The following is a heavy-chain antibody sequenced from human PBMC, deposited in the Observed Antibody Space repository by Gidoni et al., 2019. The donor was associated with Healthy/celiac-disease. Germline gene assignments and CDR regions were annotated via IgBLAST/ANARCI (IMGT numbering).Heavy chain of an antibody. J-gene: IGHJ4*02. D-gene: IGHD3-10*01. Sequence: QVQLVESGGGVVQPGRSLRLSCAASGFPFSSSAMHWVRQAPGKGLEWVAVISDDGSNKYYADSVKGLFTISRDKSKNTLYLQMNSLRAEDTAVYYCARDKVDITMVRGVIIKAPPYFDYWGQGTLVTVSS. V-gene: IGHV3-30-3*01. CDR2: ISDDGSNK. CDR1: GFPFSSSA. CDR3: ARDKVDITMVRGVIIKAPPYFDY.